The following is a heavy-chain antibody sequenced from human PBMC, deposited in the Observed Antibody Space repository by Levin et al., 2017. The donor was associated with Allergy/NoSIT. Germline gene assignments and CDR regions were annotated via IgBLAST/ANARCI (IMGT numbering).Heavy chain of an antibody. CDR2: ISVYNGNT. Sequence: KRGESLKISCKASGYTFTSYGISWVRQAPGQGLEWMGWISVYNGNTNYAQKFQDRVTMTTDTSTTTAYMELSSLRSDDTAVYYCARDGPYWYRSGWDDALDIWGQGTMVTVSS. D-gene: IGHD6-19*01. CDR1: GYTFTSYG. CDR3: ARDGPYWYRSGWDDALDI. J-gene: IGHJ3*02. V-gene: IGHV1-18*01.